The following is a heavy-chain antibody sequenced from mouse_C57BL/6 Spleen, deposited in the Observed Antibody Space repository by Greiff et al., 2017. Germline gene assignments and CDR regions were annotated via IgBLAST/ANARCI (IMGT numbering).Heavy chain of an antibody. CDR1: GYTFTSYG. V-gene: IGHV1-81*01. CDR3: ARRDYYGSFDY. Sequence: QFQLQQSGAELARPGASVKLSCTASGYTFTSYGISWVKQRTGQCLEWICEIYPRRGNTYYNEKFKGKATLTADKSSSTAYMELRSLTSEDSAVYFCARRDYYGSFDYWGQGTTLTVSS. J-gene: IGHJ2*01. CDR2: IYPRRGNT. D-gene: IGHD1-1*01.